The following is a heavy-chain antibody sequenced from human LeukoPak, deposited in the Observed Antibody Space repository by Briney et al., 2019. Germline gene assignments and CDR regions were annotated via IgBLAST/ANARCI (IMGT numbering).Heavy chain of an antibody. CDR2: TYYRSKWYN. CDR1: GDSVSSNSAA. Sequence: SQTLSLTCAISGDSVSSNSAAWNWIRRSPSRGLEWLGRTYYRSKWYNDYAVSVKSRITINPDTSKNQFSLQLNSVTPEDTAVYYCARERGAYCGGDCYSVAFDIWGQGTMVTVSS. V-gene: IGHV6-1*01. CDR3: ARERGAYCGGDCYSVAFDI. D-gene: IGHD2-21*02. J-gene: IGHJ3*02.